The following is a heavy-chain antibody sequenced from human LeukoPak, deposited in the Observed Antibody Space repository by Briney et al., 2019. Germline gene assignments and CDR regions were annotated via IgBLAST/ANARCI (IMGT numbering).Heavy chain of an antibody. Sequence: SETLSLTCTVSGGSTRSSIDYWGWIRQPPGKGLEWIGTIYYSGSTYYNPSLKSRVTISVDTSKNQFSLKLSSVTAADTAVYYCARGYFDWSYAFDIWGQGTMVTVSS. CDR3: ARGYFDWSYAFDI. D-gene: IGHD3-9*01. CDR1: GGSTRSSIDY. CDR2: IYYSGST. J-gene: IGHJ3*02. V-gene: IGHV4-39*07.